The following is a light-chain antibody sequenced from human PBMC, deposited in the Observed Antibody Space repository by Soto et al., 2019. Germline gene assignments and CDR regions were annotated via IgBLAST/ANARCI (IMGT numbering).Light chain of an antibody. CDR3: QQYNNYLWT. J-gene: IGKJ1*01. CDR1: QSISSY. CDR2: AAS. V-gene: IGKV1-39*01. Sequence: DIQMTQSPSSLSASVGDRVTITCRASQSISSYLNWYQQKPGKAPKLLIYAASSLQSGVPSRFSGSGSGTEFSLTISSLEPEDFATYYCQQYNNYLWTFGQGTKVDIK.